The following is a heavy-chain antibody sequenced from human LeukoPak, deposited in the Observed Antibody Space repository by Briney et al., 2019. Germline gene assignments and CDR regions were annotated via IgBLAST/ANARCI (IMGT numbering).Heavy chain of an antibody. CDR3: ARAAISYSSSYYGTYYFDY. Sequence: GASVKVSCKASGYTFTSYGISWVRQAPGQGLEWMGWISAYNGNTKYAQKLQGRVTMTTDTSTSTAYMELRSLRFDDTAVYYCARAAISYSSSYYGTYYFDYWGQGTLVTVSS. D-gene: IGHD6-13*01. CDR1: GYTFTSYG. J-gene: IGHJ4*02. V-gene: IGHV1-18*01. CDR2: ISAYNGNT.